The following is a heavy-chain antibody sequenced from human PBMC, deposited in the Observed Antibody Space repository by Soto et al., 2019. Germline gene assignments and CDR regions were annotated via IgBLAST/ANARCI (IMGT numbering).Heavy chain of an antibody. J-gene: IGHJ6*02. CDR3: AKELEWSRLPLYGMDV. D-gene: IGHD2-8*01. Sequence: PGGSLRLSCAASGFTFSSYGMHWVRQAPGKGLEWVAVISYDGSNKYYADSVKGRFTISRDNSKNTLYLQMNSLRAEDTAVYYCAKELEWSRLPLYGMDVWGQGTTVTVSS. CDR1: GFTFSSYG. V-gene: IGHV3-30*18. CDR2: ISYDGSNK.